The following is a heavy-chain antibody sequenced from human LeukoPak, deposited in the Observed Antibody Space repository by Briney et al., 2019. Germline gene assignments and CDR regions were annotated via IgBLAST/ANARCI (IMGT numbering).Heavy chain of an antibody. CDR3: AGHVSAAAGGR. J-gene: IGHJ4*02. CDR1: GGSISSSTYY. CDR2: IYYSGST. D-gene: IGHD6-13*01. V-gene: IGHV4-39*07. Sequence: SETLSLTCTVSGGSISSSTYYWGWIRQPPGKGLEWLGSIYYSGSTYYNPSLKSRVTISLDTSKNQFSLKLNSMTAADTAVYYCAGHVSAAAGGRWGQGTLVTVSS.